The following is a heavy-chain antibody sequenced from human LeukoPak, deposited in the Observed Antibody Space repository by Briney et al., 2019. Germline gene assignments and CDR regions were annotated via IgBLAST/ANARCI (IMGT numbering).Heavy chain of an antibody. V-gene: IGHV3-53*01. D-gene: IGHD1-26*01. CDR3: ARDLRDSRGSYGSDY. Sequence: GGSLRLSCAASGFTVSTNYMSWVRQAPGKGLEWVSVIYSGGSTHYADSVKGRFTISRDNSKNTLYLQMNNLRAEDTAVYSCARDLRDSRGSYGSDYWGQGTLVTVSS. CDR1: GFTVSTNY. J-gene: IGHJ4*02. CDR2: IYSGGST.